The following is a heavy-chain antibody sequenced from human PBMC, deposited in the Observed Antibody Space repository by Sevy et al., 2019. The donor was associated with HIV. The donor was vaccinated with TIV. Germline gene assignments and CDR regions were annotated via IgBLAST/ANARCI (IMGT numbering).Heavy chain of an antibody. J-gene: IGHJ6*02. CDR3: ARGDLMTTVTTPNYYYYYGMDV. D-gene: IGHD4-17*01. V-gene: IGHV1-8*01. CDR1: GYTFTSYD. CDR2: MNPNSGNT. Sequence: ASVKVSCKASGYTFTSYDINWVRQATGQGLEWMGWMNPNSGNTGYAQKFQGRVTMTRKTSISTAYMELSSLRSEDTAVYYCARGDLMTTVTTPNYYYYYGMDVWGQGTTVTVSS.